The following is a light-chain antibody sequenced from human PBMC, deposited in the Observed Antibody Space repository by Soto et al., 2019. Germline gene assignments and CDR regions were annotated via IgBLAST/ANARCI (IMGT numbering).Light chain of an antibody. CDR3: QQYNSYST. CDR2: KAS. Sequence: DIQMTQSPSTLSASVGDRVTITCWASQSINNWLAWYQQKPGKAPKLLIYKASNLESGVPSRFSGSGSGTEFTLTISSLQPDDFATYYCQQYNSYSTFGQGTRLEIK. J-gene: IGKJ5*01. V-gene: IGKV1-5*03. CDR1: QSINNW.